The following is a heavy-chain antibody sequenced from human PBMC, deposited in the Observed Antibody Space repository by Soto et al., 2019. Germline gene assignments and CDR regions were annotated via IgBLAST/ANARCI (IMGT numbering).Heavy chain of an antibody. D-gene: IGHD3-10*01. J-gene: IGHJ4*02. CDR2: ISSSSSTK. V-gene: IGHV3-48*01. CDR3: ARDTGAFDY. Sequence: GGSLRLSCAASGFTFSSYGMHWVRQAPGKGLEWVSVISSSSSTKYYADSVKGRFTISRDNAKNSLYLQMNSLRAEDTAVYYCARDTGAFDYWGQGTLVTVSP. CDR1: GFTFSSYG.